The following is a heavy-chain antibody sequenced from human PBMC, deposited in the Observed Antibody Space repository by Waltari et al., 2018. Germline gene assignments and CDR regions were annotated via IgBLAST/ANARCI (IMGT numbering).Heavy chain of an antibody. D-gene: IGHD6-19*01. CDR1: GFTFSSYA. CDR2: ISGSGGSK. CDR3: AKAQYSSGQNGFNY. Sequence: EVQLVESGGGLVQPGGSLRLSCAASGFTFSSYAMSWVRQAPGKGLEWVSAISGSGGSKYYADFGKGRFTISRDNSKNTLYLQMNSLRAEDTAVYYCAKAQYSSGQNGFNYWGQGTLVTVSS. V-gene: IGHV3-23*04. J-gene: IGHJ4*02.